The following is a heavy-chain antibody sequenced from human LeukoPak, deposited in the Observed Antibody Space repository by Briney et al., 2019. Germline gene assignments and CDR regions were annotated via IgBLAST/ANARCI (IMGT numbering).Heavy chain of an antibody. J-gene: IGHJ6*02. Sequence: ASVKVSCKASGYTFTSYDINWVRQATGQGLERMGWMNPNSGNTGYAQKFQGRVTMTRDTSINTAYMEWSSLRPDDTAVYYCAREELEPWSPWAPTRGMDVWGQGTTVSVSS. CDR3: AREELEPWSPWAPTRGMDV. V-gene: IGHV1-8*01. CDR1: GYTFTSYD. CDR2: MNPNSGNT. D-gene: IGHD1-26*01.